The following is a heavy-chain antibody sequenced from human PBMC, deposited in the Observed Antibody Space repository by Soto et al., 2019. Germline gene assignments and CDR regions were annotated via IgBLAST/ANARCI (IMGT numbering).Heavy chain of an antibody. CDR3: ARGSITIFGVVTPNWFDP. CDR1: GGSFSGYY. CDR2: INHSGST. V-gene: IGHV4-34*01. J-gene: IGHJ5*02. D-gene: IGHD3-3*01. Sequence: PSETLSLTCAVYGGSFSGYYWSWIRQPPGKGLEWIGEINHSGSTNYNPSLKSRVTISVDTSKNQFSLKLSSVTAADTAVYYCARGSITIFGVVTPNWFDPWGQGTLVTVSP.